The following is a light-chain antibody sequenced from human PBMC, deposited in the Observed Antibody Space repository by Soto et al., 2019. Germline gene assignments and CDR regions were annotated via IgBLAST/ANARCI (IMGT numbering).Light chain of an antibody. J-gene: IGKJ5*01. CDR1: QGISTY. Sequence: DIQMPQSPSTLSASVGDRVTITCRASQGISTYLAWYQQKPGKAPKLLIYAASTLQSGVPSRFSGSGSGSEFNFTITGLQPDDFATYFCQQYNTYSTFGQGTRLEIK. CDR3: QQYNTYST. CDR2: AAS. V-gene: IGKV1-9*01.